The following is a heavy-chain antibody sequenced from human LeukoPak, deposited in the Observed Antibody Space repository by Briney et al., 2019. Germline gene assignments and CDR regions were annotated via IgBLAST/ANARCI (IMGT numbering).Heavy chain of an antibody. D-gene: IGHD3-10*01. CDR3: ARADYYGSGSNYYYYGMDV. Sequence: GGSLRLSCAASGFTFSSYWMHWVRQAPGKGLVWVSRINSDGSSTSYADSVKGRFTISRDNAKNTLYLQMNSLRAEDTAVYYCARADYYGSGSNYYYYGMDVWAKGPRSPSP. CDR2: INSDGSST. CDR1: GFTFSSYW. J-gene: IGHJ6*02. V-gene: IGHV3-74*01.